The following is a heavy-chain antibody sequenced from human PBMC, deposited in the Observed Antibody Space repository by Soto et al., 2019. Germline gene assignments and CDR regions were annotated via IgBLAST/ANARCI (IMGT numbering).Heavy chain of an antibody. CDR1: GYTFTSYG. V-gene: IGHV1-18*01. D-gene: IGHD2-15*01. CDR2: ISAYNGNT. CDR3: ARVGHCSGGSCYSVEGFDP. J-gene: IGHJ5*02. Sequence: GASVKVSCKASGYTFTSYGISWVRQAPGQGLEWMGWISAYNGNTNYAQKLQGRVTMTTDTSTSTAYMELRSLRSDDTAVYYCARVGHCSGGSCYSVEGFDPWGQGTLVTVS.